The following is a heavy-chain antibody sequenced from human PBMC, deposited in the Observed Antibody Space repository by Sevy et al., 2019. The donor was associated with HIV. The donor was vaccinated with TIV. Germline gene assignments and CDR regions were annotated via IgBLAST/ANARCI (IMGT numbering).Heavy chain of an antibody. CDR2: INAGNGNT. J-gene: IGHJ5*02. D-gene: IGHD3-22*01. CDR1: GYTFTSYA. V-gene: IGHV1-3*01. Sequence: ASVKVSCKASGYTFTSYAMHWVRQAPGQRLEWMGWINAGNGNTKYSQKFQGRVTITRDTSGSTAYMELSSLRSEDTAVYYCARTTYYYDSSGLFDPWGQGTLVTVSS. CDR3: ARTTYYYDSSGLFDP.